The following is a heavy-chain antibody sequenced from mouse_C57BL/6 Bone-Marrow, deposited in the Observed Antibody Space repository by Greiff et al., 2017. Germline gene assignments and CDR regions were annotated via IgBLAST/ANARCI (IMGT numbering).Heavy chain of an antibody. J-gene: IGHJ1*03. D-gene: IGHD1-1*01. V-gene: IGHV1-15*01. CDR2: IDPETGGT. Sequence: QVQLQQSGAELVRPGASVTLSCKASGYTFTDYEMHWVKQTPVHGLEWIGAIDPETGGTAYNQKFKGKAMLTADKSSSTAYMELRSLTSEDSAVYYCTRDYLLLRNWYFDVWGTGTTVTVSS. CDR1: GYTFTDYE. CDR3: TRDYLLLRNWYFDV.